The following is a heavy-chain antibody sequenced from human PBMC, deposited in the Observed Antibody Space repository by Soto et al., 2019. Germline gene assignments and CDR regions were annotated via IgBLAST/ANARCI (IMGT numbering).Heavy chain of an antibody. CDR1: VITLIDFY. CDR2: ISPGSNFR. V-gene: IGHV3-11*05. J-gene: IGHJ4*02. Sequence: GWSLRLSCAFSVITLIDFYMTWVRQAPGQGLEWLSYISPGSNFREYADSVKGRHIISRDNIKNFLFLQMNGLRSDDTASYYCARDGLLFSGPYRPSRFDYWGLGTLVTVS. CDR3: ARDGLLFSGPYRPSRFDY. D-gene: IGHD3-16*02.